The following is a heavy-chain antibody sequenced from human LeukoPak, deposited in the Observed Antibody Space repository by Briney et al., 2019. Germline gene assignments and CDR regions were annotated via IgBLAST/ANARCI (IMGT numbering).Heavy chain of an antibody. CDR1: GFTFSNSW. J-gene: IGHJ3*02. CDR3: AREQFAFDI. V-gene: IGHV3-7*01. CDR2: ISPDGSGK. Sequence: GGSLRLSCAASGFTFSNSWMTWVRQAPGKGLEWVANISPDGSGKFYVESVKGRFTISRDNAKNSLFLQMNSLRDEDTAVYYCAREQFAFDIWGRGSMVTVSS. D-gene: IGHD4-11*01.